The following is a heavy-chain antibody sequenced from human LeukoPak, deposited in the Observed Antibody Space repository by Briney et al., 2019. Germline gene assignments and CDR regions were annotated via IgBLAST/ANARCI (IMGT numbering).Heavy chain of an antibody. CDR3: ARVITMVRGVLNWFDP. CDR2: INAGNGNT. V-gene: IGHV1-3*01. Sequence: ASVMVSCKASGYTFTSYAMHWVRQAPGQRLEWMGWINAGNGNTKYSQKFQGRVTITRDTSASTAYMELSSLRSEDTAVYYCARVITMVRGVLNWFDPWGQGTLVTVSS. D-gene: IGHD3-10*01. CDR1: GYTFTSYA. J-gene: IGHJ5*02.